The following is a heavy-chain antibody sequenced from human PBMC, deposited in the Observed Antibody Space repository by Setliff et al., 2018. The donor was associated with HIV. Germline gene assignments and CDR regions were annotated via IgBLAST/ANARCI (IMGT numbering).Heavy chain of an antibody. D-gene: IGHD2-21*02. Sequence: PSETLSLTCAVYGGSSSGYYWSWIRQPPGKGLEWIGEINDSGSTNNNPSLKSRVAMSVDTSKNQFSLKLSTVTAADTAVYYCARDLRGDSVPATAAKSFDIWGQGTLVTVS. CDR1: GGSSSGYY. CDR2: INDSGST. V-gene: IGHV4-34*01. J-gene: IGHJ3*02. CDR3: ARDLRGDSVPATAAKSFDI.